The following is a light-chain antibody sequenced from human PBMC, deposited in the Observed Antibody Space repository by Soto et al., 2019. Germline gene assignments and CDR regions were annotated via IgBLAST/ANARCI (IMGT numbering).Light chain of an antibody. Sequence: EIVLTQSPATLSSFPGDRVTLSCRASQCINTRLAWYQHRPGQAPRLLIYQTSIRAAGIPARFSASGTGTAFPLTISDLPPEDFAVYYCHQHHSCPRTFGQGTKVDI. CDR2: QTS. V-gene: IGKV3-11*01. CDR3: HQHHSCPRT. CDR1: QCINTR. J-gene: IGKJ1*01.